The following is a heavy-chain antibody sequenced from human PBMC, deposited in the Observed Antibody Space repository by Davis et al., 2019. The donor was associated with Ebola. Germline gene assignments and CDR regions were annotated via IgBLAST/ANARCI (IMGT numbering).Heavy chain of an antibody. D-gene: IGHD6-25*01. J-gene: IGHJ4*02. CDR3: ARDVPFRGPFDS. CDR2: VYNNGDT. Sequence: GESLKISCAVSTFTFSTYSMNWVRQAPGKGLEWVSNVYNNGDTFYADSVRDRFTISKDSSENTLFLQMNRLRVEDTAVYYCARDVPFRGPFDSWGLGTPVIVSS. V-gene: IGHV3-66*01. CDR1: TFTFSTYS.